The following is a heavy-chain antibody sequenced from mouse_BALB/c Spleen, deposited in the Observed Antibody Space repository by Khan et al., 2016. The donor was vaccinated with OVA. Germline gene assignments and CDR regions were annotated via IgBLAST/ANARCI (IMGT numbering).Heavy chain of an antibody. Sequence: QVQLQQPGPELVKPGASVKMSCKVSGYTFTDYVITWVKQRTGQGLEWIGEIYPGSGSTYYNEKFKGKATLTADKSSNTVNTQLSSLTSEDSAVYFCARSYDGAWFAYWGQGTLVTVSA. J-gene: IGHJ3*01. CDR2: IYPGSGST. D-gene: IGHD1-1*01. CDR1: GYTFTDYV. V-gene: IGHV1-77*01. CDR3: ARSYDGAWFAY.